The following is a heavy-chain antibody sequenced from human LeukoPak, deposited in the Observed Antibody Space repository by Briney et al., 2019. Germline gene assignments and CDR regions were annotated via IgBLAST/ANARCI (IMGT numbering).Heavy chain of an antibody. Sequence: TGGSLRLSCAASGFTFSDHYMDWVRQAPGKGLEWVGRTRNKANSYTTEYAASVKGRFTISRDDSKNSLYLQMNSLKTEDTAVYYCATVTRLRYFDWFPQDYWGQGTLVTVSS. D-gene: IGHD3-9*01. CDR3: ATVTRLRYFDWFPQDY. CDR1: GFTFSDHY. J-gene: IGHJ4*02. CDR2: TRNKANSYTT. V-gene: IGHV3-72*01.